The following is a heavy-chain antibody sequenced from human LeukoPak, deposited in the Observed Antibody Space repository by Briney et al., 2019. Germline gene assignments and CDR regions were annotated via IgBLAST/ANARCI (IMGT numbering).Heavy chain of an antibody. D-gene: IGHD3-10*01. J-gene: IGHJ6*03. CDR3: ARTAYYGGIYYMDV. CDR2: MNPNSGNT. Sequence: ASVKVSCKASGYTFTSYDINWVRQATGQGLEWMGWMNPNSGNTGYAQKFQGRVTITRNTSISTAYMELSSLRSGDTAVYYCARTAYYGGIYYMDVWGKGTTVTVS. V-gene: IGHV1-8*03. CDR1: GYTFTSYD.